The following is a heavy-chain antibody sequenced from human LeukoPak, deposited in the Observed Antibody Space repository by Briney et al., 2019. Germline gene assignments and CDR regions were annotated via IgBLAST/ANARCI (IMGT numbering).Heavy chain of an antibody. CDR3: ARRGIAAAGYDY. V-gene: IGHV4-34*01. CDR1: SGSFSGYY. J-gene: IGHJ4*02. D-gene: IGHD6-13*01. CDR2: IYHSGST. Sequence: PSETLSLTCAVYSGSFSGYYWSWIRQPPGKGLEWIGEIYHSGSTNYNPSLKSRVTISVDTSKNQFSLKLNSVTAADTAVYYCARRGIAAAGYDYWGQGTLVTVSS.